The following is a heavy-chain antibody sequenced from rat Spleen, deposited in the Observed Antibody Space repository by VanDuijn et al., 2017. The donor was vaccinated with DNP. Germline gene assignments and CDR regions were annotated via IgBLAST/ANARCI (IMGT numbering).Heavy chain of an antibody. CDR3: ASNNYFDY. CDR2: ISTNGGGT. V-gene: IGHV5S13*01. Sequence: EVQLVESGGGLVQPGRSLKLSCAASGFTFSDYDLAWVRQAPTKGLEWIATISTNGGGTYYRDSVKGRFTISRDNAKNTLYLQMNGLRSEDTATYYCASNNYFDYWGQGVMVTVSS. CDR1: GFTFSDYD. J-gene: IGHJ2*01.